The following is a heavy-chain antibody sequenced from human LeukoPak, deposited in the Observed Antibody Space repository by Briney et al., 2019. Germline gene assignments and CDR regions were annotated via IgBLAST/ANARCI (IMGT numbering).Heavy chain of an antibody. CDR2: INPNSGGT. CDR1: GGTFNTYA. CDR3: ASGGPYCGGDCSFDY. V-gene: IGHV1-2*02. D-gene: IGHD2-21*02. J-gene: IGHJ4*02. Sequence: ASVKVSCKASGGTFNTYAINWVRQAPGQGLEWMGWINPNSGGTNYAQKFQGRVTMTRDTSISTAYMELSRLRSDDTAVYYCASGGPYCGGDCSFDYWGQGTLVTVSS.